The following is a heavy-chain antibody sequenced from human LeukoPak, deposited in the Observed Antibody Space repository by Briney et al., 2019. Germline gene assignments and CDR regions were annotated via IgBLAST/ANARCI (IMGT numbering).Heavy chain of an antibody. CDR2: ISTYSGNT. CDR1: VYTFTRYV. Sequence: ASVKVSCKTSVYTFTRYVSSWVRPAPGQRLEWMGWISTYSGNTNYAKKVPGRVNMTIDTSTSTAYMELKRQRSDVTAVYYCARADSVCGSYHDYWGQGTLVTVTA. CDR3: ARADSVCGSYHDY. J-gene: IGHJ4*02. V-gene: IGHV1-18*01. D-gene: IGHD3-16*01.